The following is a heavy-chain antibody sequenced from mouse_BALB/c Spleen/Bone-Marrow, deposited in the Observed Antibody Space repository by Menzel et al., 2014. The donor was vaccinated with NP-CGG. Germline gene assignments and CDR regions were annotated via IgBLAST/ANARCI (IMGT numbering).Heavy chain of an antibody. CDR3: ARGSYYEGAMDY. CDR1: GFSLTSYG. V-gene: IGHV2-9*02. CDR2: IWAGGGT. Sequence: VKLMESGPGLVAPSQSLSITCTVSGFSLTSYGVHWVRQPPGKVLEWLGVIWAGGGTNYNSALMSRLSISKDNSKGQVFLKMNSLQTDDTAMYYCARGSYYEGAMDYWGQGASVTVSS. J-gene: IGHJ4*01. D-gene: IGHD1-1*01.